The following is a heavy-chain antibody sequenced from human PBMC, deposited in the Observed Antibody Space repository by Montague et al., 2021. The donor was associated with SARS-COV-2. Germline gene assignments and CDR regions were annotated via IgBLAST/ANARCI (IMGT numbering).Heavy chain of an antibody. Sequence: SLRLSCAASGFTFSSYAMHWVRQAPGKGLEWVAVISYDGSNKYYADSEKGRFTISRDNSKNTLYLQMNSLRAEDTAVYYCARGEGGSYYAYFDYWGQGTLVTVSS. V-gene: IGHV3-30*04. CDR2: ISYDGSNK. CDR3: ARGEGGSYYAYFDY. J-gene: IGHJ4*02. CDR1: GFTFSSYA. D-gene: IGHD1-26*01.